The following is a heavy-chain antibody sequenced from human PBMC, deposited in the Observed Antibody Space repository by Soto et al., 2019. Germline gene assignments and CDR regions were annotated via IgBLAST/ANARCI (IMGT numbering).Heavy chain of an antibody. D-gene: IGHD3-22*01. CDR3: ASDWRIVVVKGFIGY. V-gene: IGHV3-30-3*01. CDR2: ISYDGSNK. Sequence: QVQLVESGGGVVQPGRSLRLSCAASGFTFSSYAMHWVRQAPGKGLEWVAVISYDGSNKYYADSVKGRFTISRDNSKNMLYLQMNSLRAEDTAVYYCASDWRIVVVKGFIGYWGQGTLVTVSS. CDR1: GFTFSSYA. J-gene: IGHJ4*02.